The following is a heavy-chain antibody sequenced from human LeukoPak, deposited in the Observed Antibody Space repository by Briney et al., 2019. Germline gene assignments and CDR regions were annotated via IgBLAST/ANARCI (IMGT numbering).Heavy chain of an antibody. D-gene: IGHD3-16*01. CDR1: GGSISSGSYY. J-gene: IGHJ4*02. V-gene: IGHV4-61*02. Sequence: SQTLSLTCTVSGGSISSGSYYWSWIRQPAGKGLEWIGRIYTSGSTNYNPSLKSRVTISVDTSKNQFSLKLSSVTAADTAMYYCARELAAFGVDFDYWGQGTLVTVSS. CDR2: IYTSGST. CDR3: ARELAAFGVDFDY.